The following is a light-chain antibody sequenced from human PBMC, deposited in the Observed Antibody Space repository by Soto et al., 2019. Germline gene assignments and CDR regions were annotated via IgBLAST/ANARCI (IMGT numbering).Light chain of an antibody. CDR3: AAWDDSLNGWV. V-gene: IGLV1-44*01. CDR1: TTNIGSNT. J-gene: IGLJ3*02. Sequence: QSVLTQPPSASGTPGQRVTISCSGSTTNIGSNTVHWYQQVPGTAPKILIYTNNQRPSGVPDRFSGSKSGTSASLAISGLQSEDEAEYYCAAWDDSLNGWVFGGGTKLTVL. CDR2: TNN.